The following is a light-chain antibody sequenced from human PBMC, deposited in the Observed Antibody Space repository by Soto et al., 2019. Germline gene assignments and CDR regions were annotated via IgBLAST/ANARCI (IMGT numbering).Light chain of an antibody. CDR2: EVS. CDR3: QTWGTGIRV. CDR1: SSDVGGYKY. V-gene: IGLV2-8*01. Sequence: QSALTQPPSASGSPGQSVTISCTGTSSDVGGYKYVSWYQQHPGKAPKLMIFEVSRRPSGVPDRFSGSKSGNTASLTVSGLQAEDEADYYCQTWGTGIRVFGGGTKLTVL. J-gene: IGLJ3*02.